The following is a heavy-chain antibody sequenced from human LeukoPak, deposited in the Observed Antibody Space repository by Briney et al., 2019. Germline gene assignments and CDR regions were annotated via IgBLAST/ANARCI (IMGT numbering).Heavy chain of an antibody. CDR1: GFTFSSHG. D-gene: IGHD3-22*01. V-gene: IGHV3-23*01. CDR3: AKCHYDSSYSLSYFDY. Sequence: GGSLRLSCVASGFTFSSHGMGWVRQGPGKGLEWVSVIRGGGGSDTYYADSAKGRFTISRDNSKNTLFLQMSSLRAEDTAVYFCAKCHYDSSYSLSYFDYWGQGTLVTVSS. J-gene: IGHJ4*02. CDR2: IRGGGGSDT.